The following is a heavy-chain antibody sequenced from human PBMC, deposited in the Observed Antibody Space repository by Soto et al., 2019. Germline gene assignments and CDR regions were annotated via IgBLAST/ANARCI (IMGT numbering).Heavy chain of an antibody. CDR1: DYTFKSYN. V-gene: IGHV3-21*06. J-gene: IGHJ6*02. CDR2: ISSSSTYI. Sequence: EVQLVESGGGLVKSGGSLRLSCVGSDYTFKSYNINWVRQAPGKGLEWVASISSSSTYISYAESVRGRFTLSRDNAKSSVYLHMNTLRAEDTALYYCAKAHTSSSYRFYAMDVWGQGTTVTVSS. CDR3: AKAHTSSSYRFYAMDV. D-gene: IGHD6-13*01.